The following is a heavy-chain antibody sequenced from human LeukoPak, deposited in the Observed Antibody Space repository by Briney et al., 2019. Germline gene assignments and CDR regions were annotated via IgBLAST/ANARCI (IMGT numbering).Heavy chain of an antibody. CDR3: ARGARKRGFNY. D-gene: IGHD1-14*01. J-gene: IGHJ4*02. CDR2: INHSGST. Sequence: SETLSLTCAVYGGSFSGYYWSWIRQPPGKGLEWIGEINHSGSTNYNPSLKSRVTISVDTSKNQFSLKLSSVTAADTAVYYCARGARKRGFNYWGQGTLVTASS. V-gene: IGHV4-34*01. CDR1: GGSFSGYY.